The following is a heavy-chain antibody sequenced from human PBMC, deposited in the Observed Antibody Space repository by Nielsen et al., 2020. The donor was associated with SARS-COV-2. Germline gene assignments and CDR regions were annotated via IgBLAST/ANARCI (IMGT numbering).Heavy chain of an antibody. CDR2: IYYSGST. D-gene: IGHD1-1*01. CDR1: GGSISSYY. J-gene: IGHJ5*02. Sequence: SETLSLTCTVSGGSISSYYWSWIRQPPGKGLEWIGYIYYSGSTNYNPSPKSRVTISVDTSKNQFSLKLSSVTAADTAVYYCARHEGTQNWFDPWGQGTLVTVSS. V-gene: IGHV4-59*08. CDR3: ARHEGTQNWFDP.